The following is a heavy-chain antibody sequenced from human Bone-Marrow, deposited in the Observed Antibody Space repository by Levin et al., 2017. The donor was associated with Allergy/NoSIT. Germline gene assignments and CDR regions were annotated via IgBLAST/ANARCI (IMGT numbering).Heavy chain of an antibody. CDR3: AKEGVRSSGWNDALDI. CDR1: GLTVSSSY. J-gene: IGHJ3*02. CDR2: IRSVGTT. V-gene: IGHV3-66*01. Sequence: GGSLRLSCAASGLTVSSSYMHWVRQAPGRGLEWVSVIRSVGTTYHADSVRGRFTISRDNSKNTLYLQMNSLRAEDTAMYYCAKEGVRSSGWNDALDIWGQGTMVTVSS. D-gene: IGHD6-19*01.